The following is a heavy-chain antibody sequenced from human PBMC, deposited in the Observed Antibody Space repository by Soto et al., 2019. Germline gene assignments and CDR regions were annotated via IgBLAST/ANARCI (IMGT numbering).Heavy chain of an antibody. J-gene: IGHJ6*02. CDR2: IYYSGST. CDR3: ARGLVGATHFYYNGMDV. D-gene: IGHD1-26*01. V-gene: IGHV4-61*01. CDR1: GGSVSSGSYY. Sequence: SETLSLTCTVSGGSVSSGSYYWSWIRQPPGKGLEWIGYIYYSGSTNYNPSLKSRVTISVDTSKNQFSLKLRFVTAADTAVYYCARGLVGATHFYYNGMDVWGQGTTVTVSS.